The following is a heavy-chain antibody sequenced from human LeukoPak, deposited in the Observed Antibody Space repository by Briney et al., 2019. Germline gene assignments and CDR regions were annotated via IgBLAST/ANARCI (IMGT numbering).Heavy chain of an antibody. CDR1: GVTFTNAW. Sequence: GGSLRLSCAASGVTFTNAWMSWVRQAPGKGLEWVSVIYSGGSTDYADSVKGRFTISRDNSKNTLYLQMNSLRAEDTAVYYCARDRYGDYFDYWGQGTRVTVSS. D-gene: IGHD4-17*01. CDR2: IYSGGST. CDR3: ARDRYGDYFDY. V-gene: IGHV3-66*01. J-gene: IGHJ4*02.